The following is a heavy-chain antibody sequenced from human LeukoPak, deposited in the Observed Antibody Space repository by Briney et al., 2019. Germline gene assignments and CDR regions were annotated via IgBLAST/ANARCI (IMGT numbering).Heavy chain of an antibody. CDR2: ISYDGSNK. J-gene: IGHJ4*02. CDR1: GFTFSSYA. CDR3: ARDPHPGYYGSGSFAYY. V-gene: IGHV3-30-3*01. D-gene: IGHD3-10*01. Sequence: GGSLRLSCAASGFTFSSYAMHWVRQAPGKGLEWVAVISYDGSNKYYADSVKGRFTISRDNSKNTLYLQMNSLRAEDTAVYYCARDPHPGYYGSGSFAYYWGQGTLVTVSS.